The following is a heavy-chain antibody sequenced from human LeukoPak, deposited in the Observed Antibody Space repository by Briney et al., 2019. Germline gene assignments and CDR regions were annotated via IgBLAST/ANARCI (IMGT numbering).Heavy chain of an antibody. J-gene: IGHJ4*02. CDR2: ISGGGTT. CDR3: AKGNTVKYNSGQFDS. Sequence: GGSLRLSCAASGFTFSSYAMSWVRQAPGKGLEWVSGISGGGTTYPADSVKGRFTISRDNSKNTLFLQMNSLRAEDTAVYYCAKGNTVKYNSGQFDSWGQGTLVTVSS. D-gene: IGHD6-19*01. V-gene: IGHV3-23*01. CDR1: GFTFSSYA.